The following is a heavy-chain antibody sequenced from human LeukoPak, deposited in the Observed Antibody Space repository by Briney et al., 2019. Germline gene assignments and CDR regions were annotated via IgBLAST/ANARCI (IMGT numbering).Heavy chain of an antibody. CDR2: ISYDGSNK. J-gene: IGHJ5*02. CDR3: ARDPVTTKYNWFDP. CDR1: GFTFSSYW. D-gene: IGHD4-17*01. Sequence: GGSLRLSCAASGFTFSSYWMSWVRQAPGKGLEWVAVISYDGSNKYYADSVKGRFTISRDNSKNTLYLQMNSLRAEDTAVYYCARDPVTTKYNWFDPWGQGTLVTVSS. V-gene: IGHV3-30*03.